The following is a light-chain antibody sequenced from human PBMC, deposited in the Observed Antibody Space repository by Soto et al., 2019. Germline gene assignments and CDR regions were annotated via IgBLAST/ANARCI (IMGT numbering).Light chain of an antibody. J-gene: IGKJ1*01. Sequence: DIQMTQSHSTLSASVGDRVTISCRASQTISNWLAWYQQKPGKAPKLLIYDASSLESGVPSRFSGSGSGTEFTLTISSLQPEDFATYYCQKYNSFWTFGQGTKVEIK. CDR1: QTISNW. V-gene: IGKV1-5*01. CDR2: DAS. CDR3: QKYNSFWT.